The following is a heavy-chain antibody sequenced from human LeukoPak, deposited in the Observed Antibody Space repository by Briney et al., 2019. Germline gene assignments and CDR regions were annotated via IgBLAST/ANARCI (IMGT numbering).Heavy chain of an antibody. J-gene: IGHJ4*02. V-gene: IGHV3-11*04. CDR1: GFTFSDYY. CDR2: ISSSGSTI. D-gene: IGHD1-7*01. CDR3: ARVRYNWNYDY. Sequence: GGSLRLSCAASGFTFSDYYMSWIRQAPGKGLEWVSYISSSGSTIYYADSVKGRFTISRDNAKNSLYLQMNSPRAEDTAVYYCARVRYNWNYDYWGQGTLVNVSS.